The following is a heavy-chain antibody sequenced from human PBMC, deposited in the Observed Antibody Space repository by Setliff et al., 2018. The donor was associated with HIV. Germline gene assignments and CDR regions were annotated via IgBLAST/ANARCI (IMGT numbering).Heavy chain of an antibody. V-gene: IGHV3-20*04. CDR1: GFTFEDYG. D-gene: IGHD2-2*01. CDR3: ARPSLLGGDSTTPYDC. CDR2: ISSSSGHT. J-gene: IGHJ4*02. Sequence: LRLSCAASGFTFEDYGMSWVRQVPGKGLEWVSGISSSSGHTNYAESVKGRFTISRDNAKNSLYLQMTSLRAEDTAVYYCARPSLLGGDSTTPYDCWGQGTLVTVSS.